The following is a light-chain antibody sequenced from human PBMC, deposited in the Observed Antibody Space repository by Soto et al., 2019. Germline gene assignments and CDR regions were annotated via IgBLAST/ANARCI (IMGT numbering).Light chain of an antibody. J-gene: IGKJ1*01. CDR2: GAS. CDR1: QRFGTY. Sequence: DIQMTQSPTSLSASVGDRVTISCRASQRFGTYLAWYQQKPGKAPRLLISGASSVQSGVPPRFSGSGSATDFILTISSLRLEDIATYYCQQTASAPPWTFGQGTKVDIK. V-gene: IGKV1-39*01. CDR3: QQTASAPPWT.